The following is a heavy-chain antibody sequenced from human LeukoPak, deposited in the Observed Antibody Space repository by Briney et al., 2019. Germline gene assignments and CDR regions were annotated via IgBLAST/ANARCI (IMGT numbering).Heavy chain of an antibody. CDR2: ISAYNGNT. CDR3: ARVGLDFWSGHFDY. D-gene: IGHD3-3*01. CDR1: GYTFTSYG. Sequence: GASVKVPCKASGYTFTSYGISWVRQAPGQGLEWMGWISAYNGNTNYAQKLQGRVTMTTDTSTSTAYMELRTLRSDDTAVYYCARVGLDFWSGHFDYWGQGTLVTVSS. V-gene: IGHV1-18*01. J-gene: IGHJ4*02.